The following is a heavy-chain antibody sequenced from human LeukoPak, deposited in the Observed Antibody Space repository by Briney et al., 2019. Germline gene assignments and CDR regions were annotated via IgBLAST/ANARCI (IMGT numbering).Heavy chain of an antibody. CDR2: IWYDGSNK. D-gene: IGHD3-10*01. CDR1: GFTFSSYG. CDR3: ARDGENYGMDV. Sequence: PGRSLRLSCAASGFTFSSYGMHWVRQAPGKGLEWVAVIWYDGSNKYYADSVKGRFTISRDNSKNTLYLQMNSLRAEDTAVYYCARDGENYGMDVWGEGTTVTVSS. J-gene: IGHJ6*04. V-gene: IGHV3-33*01.